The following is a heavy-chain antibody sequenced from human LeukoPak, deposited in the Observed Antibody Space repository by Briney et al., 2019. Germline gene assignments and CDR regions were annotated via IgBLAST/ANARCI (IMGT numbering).Heavy chain of an antibody. J-gene: IGHJ5*02. CDR2: IKQDGSEK. V-gene: IGHV3-7*01. CDR1: GFTFSSYW. CDR3: ARDYYGDYALNWFDP. D-gene: IGHD4-17*01. Sequence: GGSLRLSCAASGFTFSSYWMSWVRLAPGKGLEWVANIKQDGSEKYYVDSVKGRFTISRDNAKNSLYLQMNSLRAEDTAVYYCARDYYGDYALNWFDPWGQGTLVTVSS.